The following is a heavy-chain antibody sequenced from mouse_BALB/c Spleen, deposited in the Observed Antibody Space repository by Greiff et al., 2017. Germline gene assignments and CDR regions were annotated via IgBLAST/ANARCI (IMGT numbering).Heavy chain of an antibody. J-gene: IGHJ1*01. V-gene: IGHV5-9-3*01. CDR1: GFTFSSYA. CDR2: ISSGGSYT. CDR3: ARQLDPWYFDV. Sequence: EVQGVESGGGLVKPGGSLKLSCAASGFTFSSYAMSWVRQTPEKRLEWVATISSGGSYTYYPDSVKGRFTISRDNAKNTLYLQMSSLRSEDTAMYYCARQLDPWYFDVWGAGTTVTVSS.